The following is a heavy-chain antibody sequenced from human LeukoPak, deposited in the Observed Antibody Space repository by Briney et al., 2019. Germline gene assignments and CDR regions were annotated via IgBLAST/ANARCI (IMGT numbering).Heavy chain of an antibody. CDR1: GYTFTGYY. CDR3: ARDRYCSSTSCYTLPIMDV. V-gene: IGHV1-2*02. CDR2: INPNRGGT. D-gene: IGHD2-2*02. Sequence: ASVKVSCKASGYTFTGYYMHWVRQAPGQGLEWMGWINPNRGGTNYAQKFQGRVTMTRDTSISTAYMELSRLRSDDTAVYYCARDRYCSSTSCYTLPIMDVWGKGTTVTVSS. J-gene: IGHJ6*03.